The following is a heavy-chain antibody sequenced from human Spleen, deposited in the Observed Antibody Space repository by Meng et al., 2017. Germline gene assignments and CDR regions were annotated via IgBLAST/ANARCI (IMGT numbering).Heavy chain of an antibody. V-gene: IGHV1-2*02. D-gene: IGHD6-13*01. J-gene: IGHJ4*02. CDR3: ARGTARSWYGSDY. Sequence: ASVKVSCKASGYTFTSYGISWVRQAPGQGLESLGWVSPKSGGTNYAQKFQGRVTMTRDTSISTAYMELSRLRSDDTAVYYCARGTARSWYGSDYWGQGTLVTVSS. CDR1: GYTFTSYG. CDR2: VSPKSGGT.